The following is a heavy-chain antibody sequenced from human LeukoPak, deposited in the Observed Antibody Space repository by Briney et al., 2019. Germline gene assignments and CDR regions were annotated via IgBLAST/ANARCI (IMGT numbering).Heavy chain of an antibody. V-gene: IGHV3-23*01. J-gene: IGHJ4*02. CDR1: GFTFSNYV. CDR3: ATQLRLRFLEWLR. Sequence: GGSLRLSCAASGFTFSNYVMSWLRQTPGKGLELVSAISGSGGSTYYADSVKGRFTISRDNSKNTLSLQMNSLRAEDTAVYYCATQLRLRFLEWLRWGQGTLVTVSS. CDR2: ISGSGGST. D-gene: IGHD3-3*01.